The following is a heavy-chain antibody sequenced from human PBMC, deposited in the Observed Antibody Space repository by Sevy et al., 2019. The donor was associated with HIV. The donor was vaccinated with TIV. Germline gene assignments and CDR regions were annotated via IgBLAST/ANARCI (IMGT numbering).Heavy chain of an antibody. J-gene: IGHJ4*02. CDR1: GGSISSYY. CDR3: ASGIAAAAIDY. Sequence: SETLSLTCTVSGGSISSYYWSWIRQPPGKGLEWIGYIYYSGSTNYNPSLKSRVTISVDTSKNQFSLRLSSVTAADTAVYYCASGIAAAAIDYWGQGTLVTVSS. V-gene: IGHV4-59*01. CDR2: IYYSGST. D-gene: IGHD6-13*01.